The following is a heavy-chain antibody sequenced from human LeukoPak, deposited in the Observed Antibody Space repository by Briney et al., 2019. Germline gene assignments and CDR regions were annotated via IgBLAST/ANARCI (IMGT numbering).Heavy chain of an antibody. Sequence: GGSLRLSCVGSGFTFRSHAMSWVRQAPEKGLEFVLGIYENGGTTYYADSVKGRFSISRDNSKNTLYLQMDSLRGEDTAVYYCAKDFRIGYSAHFDYWGQGALVTVSS. CDR1: GFTFRSHA. V-gene: IGHV3-23*01. J-gene: IGHJ4*02. D-gene: IGHD2-21*01. CDR2: IYENGGTT. CDR3: AKDFRIGYSAHFDY.